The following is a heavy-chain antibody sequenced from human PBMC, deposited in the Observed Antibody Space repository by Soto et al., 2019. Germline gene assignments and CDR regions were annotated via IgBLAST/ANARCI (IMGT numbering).Heavy chain of an antibody. CDR3: ARMPEYSSASVYWYFDL. CDR1: GFSRSNARMG. CDR2: IFSNDEK. D-gene: IGHD6-6*01. J-gene: IGHJ2*01. V-gene: IGHV2-26*01. Sequence: QVTVTESGPVLVKPTETLTLTCTVSGFSRSNARMGVSWIRQPPGKALEWLAHIFSNDEKSYSTSLKSTLTSSKDTSKSQGVLTLTNMYPVDTATYYGARMPEYSSASVYWYFDLWGRGTLVTVAS.